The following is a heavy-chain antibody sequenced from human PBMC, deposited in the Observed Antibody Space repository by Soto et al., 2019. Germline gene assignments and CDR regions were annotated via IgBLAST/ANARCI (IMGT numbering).Heavy chain of an antibody. CDR1: GYTLTRYG. V-gene: IGHV1-18*01. Sequence: GGSVKVSCKASGYTLTRYGISWVRQALGQGLEWMGWISAYNGNTNYAQKLQGRVTMTTDTSTSTAYMELRSLRSDDTAVYYCARVRSERSSWQFDYWGQGTLVTVSS. CDR2: ISAYNGNT. J-gene: IGHJ4*02. D-gene: IGHD6-13*01. CDR3: ARVRSERSSWQFDY.